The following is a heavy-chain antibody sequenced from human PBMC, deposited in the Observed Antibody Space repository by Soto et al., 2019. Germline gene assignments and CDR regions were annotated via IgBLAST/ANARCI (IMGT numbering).Heavy chain of an antibody. CDR1: GGSISSCSYN. V-gene: IGHV4-39*01. D-gene: IGHD3-3*01. CDR3: ARHREEFLEWLGRNAFDI. CDR2: IYYSGST. J-gene: IGHJ3*02. Sequence: PSETLSLTCTVSGGSISSCSYNWGWIRQPTGQGLEWSGSIYYSGSTYDNPSLKSRVTISVDTSKRQFSLKLSSVTAADTAVYYCARHREEFLEWLGRNAFDIWGQGTMVTV.